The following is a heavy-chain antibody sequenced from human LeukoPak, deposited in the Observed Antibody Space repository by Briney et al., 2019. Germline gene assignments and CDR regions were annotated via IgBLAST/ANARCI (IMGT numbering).Heavy chain of an antibody. CDR2: IYPGDPDT. D-gene: IGHD1-26*01. CDR3: ARVVGATVSFWYFDL. CDR1: GYSFTSYW. V-gene: IGHV5-51*01. J-gene: IGHJ2*01. Sequence: GESLKISCKGSGYSFTSYWIAWVCQMPGKGLEWMGIIYPGDPDTRYSPSFQGQVTISADKSISTAYLQWSSLKASDTAMYYCARVVGATVSFWYFDLWGRGTLVTVSS.